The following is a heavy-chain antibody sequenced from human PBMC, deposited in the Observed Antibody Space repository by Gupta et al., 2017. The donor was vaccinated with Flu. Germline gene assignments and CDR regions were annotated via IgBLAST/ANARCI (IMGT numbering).Heavy chain of an antibody. V-gene: IGHV3-21*01. D-gene: IGHD1-26*01. J-gene: IGHJ4*02. CDR3: ARAWDMRGSNDY. CDR2: ISSSSSYI. Sequence: VRQAPGKGLEWVSFISSSSSYIYYADSLKGRFTISRDNAKNSLYLQMNSLRVEDTAVYYCARAWDMRGSNDYWGQGTLVTVSS.